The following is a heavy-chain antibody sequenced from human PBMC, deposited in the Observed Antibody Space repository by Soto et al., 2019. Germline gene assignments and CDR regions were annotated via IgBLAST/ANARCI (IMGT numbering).Heavy chain of an antibody. CDR3: ASHSSSSFRWFDP. V-gene: IGHV3-23*01. Sequence: PGGSLRLSCAASGFTFSSYAMSWFRQAPGKGLEWVSAISGSGGSTYYADSVKGRFTISRDNSKNTLYLQMNSLRAEDTAVYYCASHSSSSFRWFDPWGQGTLVTVSS. CDR1: GFTFSSYA. CDR2: ISGSGGST. J-gene: IGHJ5*02. D-gene: IGHD6-13*01.